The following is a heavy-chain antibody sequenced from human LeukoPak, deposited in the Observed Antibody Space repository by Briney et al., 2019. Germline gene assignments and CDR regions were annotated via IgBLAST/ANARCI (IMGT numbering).Heavy chain of an antibody. Sequence: ASVKVSCKASGYTFTSYDINWVRQATGQGLEWMGWMNPNSGNTGYAQKFQGRVTITRNTSISTAYMELSSLRSEDTAVYYCARGRPVVVPAAAIWSYARDWYFDLWGRGTLVTVSS. V-gene: IGHV1-8*03. D-gene: IGHD2-2*01. CDR2: MNPNSGNT. CDR1: GYTFTSYD. CDR3: ARGRPVVVPAAAIWSYARDWYFDL. J-gene: IGHJ2*01.